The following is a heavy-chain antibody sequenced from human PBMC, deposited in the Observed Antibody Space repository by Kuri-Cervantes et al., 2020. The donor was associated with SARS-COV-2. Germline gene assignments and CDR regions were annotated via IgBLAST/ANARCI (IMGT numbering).Heavy chain of an antibody. CDR3: ARGNVVVPAATNWFDP. CDR2: IYYSGST. J-gene: IGHJ5*02. D-gene: IGHD2-2*01. V-gene: IGHV4-61*08. Sequence: SGPTLVKPTQTLTLTCTFSGFSLSTSGVGVGWIRQPPGKVLEWIGSIYYSGSTNYNPSLRGRVTISVDTSKNQFSLKLSSVTAADTAVYYCARGNVVVPAATNWFDPWGQGTLGTVSS. CDR1: GFSLSTSGVG.